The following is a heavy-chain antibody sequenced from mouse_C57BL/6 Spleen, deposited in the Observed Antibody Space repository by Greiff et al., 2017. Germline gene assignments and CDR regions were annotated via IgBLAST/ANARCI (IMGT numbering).Heavy chain of an antibody. CDR1: GYAFSSYW. CDR2: IYPGDGDT. V-gene: IGHV1-80*01. J-gene: IGHJ1*03. CDR3: ARGGVGYFDV. Sequence: VQLKESGAELVKPGASVKISCKASGYAFSSYWMNWVKQRPGKGLEWIGQIYPGDGDTNYNGKFKGKATLTADKSSSTAYMQLSSLTSEDSAVYFCARGGVGYFDVWGTGTTVTVSS.